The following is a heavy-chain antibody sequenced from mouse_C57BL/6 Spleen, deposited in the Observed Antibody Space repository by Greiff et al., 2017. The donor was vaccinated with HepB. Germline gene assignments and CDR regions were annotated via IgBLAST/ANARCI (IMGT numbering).Heavy chain of an antibody. CDR1: GYTFTDYY. J-gene: IGHJ1*03. V-gene: IGHV1-19*01. CDR2: INPYNGGT. Sequence: VQLKESGPVLVKPGASVKMSCKASGYTFTDYYMNWVKQSHGKSLEWIGVINPYNGGTSYNQKFKGKATLTVDKSSSTAYMELNSLTSEDSAVYYCARGPRNYWYFDVWGTGTTVTVSS. CDR3: ARGPRNYWYFDV.